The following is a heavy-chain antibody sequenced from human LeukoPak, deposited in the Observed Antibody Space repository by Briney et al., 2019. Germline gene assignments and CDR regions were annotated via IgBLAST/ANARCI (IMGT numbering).Heavy chain of an antibody. CDR2: INSGSSTI. V-gene: IGHV3-48*01. J-gene: IGHJ3*02. Sequence: GGSLRLSRAGSRFTFSSYSMNWVRQAPGKGLEWVSYINSGSSTIYYADSVKGRFTISRDNAKNSLYLQMNSLRGEDTAVYYCARDGVVVAGTRRAFDIWGQGTMVTVSS. D-gene: IGHD6-19*01. CDR1: RFTFSSYS. CDR3: ARDGVVVAGTRRAFDI.